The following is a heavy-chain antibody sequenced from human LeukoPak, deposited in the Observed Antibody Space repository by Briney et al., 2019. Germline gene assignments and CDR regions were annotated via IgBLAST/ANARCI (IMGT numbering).Heavy chain of an antibody. CDR1: GFTFSSYS. V-gene: IGHV3-21*01. CDR3: ARDFGGGSYRLDY. CDR2: ISSSSSYI. J-gene: IGHJ4*02. Sequence: GGSLRLSCAASGFTFSSYSMNWVRQAPGKGLEWVSSISSSSSYIYYADSVKGRFTISRDNAKNSLYLQMNSLRAEDTAVYYCARDFGGGSYRLDYWGQGTLVTVSS. D-gene: IGHD1-26*01.